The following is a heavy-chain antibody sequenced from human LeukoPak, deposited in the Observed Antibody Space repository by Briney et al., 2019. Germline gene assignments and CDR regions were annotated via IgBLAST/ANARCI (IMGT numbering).Heavy chain of an antibody. D-gene: IGHD4-17*01. CDR3: ARVFRGAVTSNWFDP. J-gene: IGHJ5*02. Sequence: SETLSLTCTGSGGSITGYYWTWIRQPPGKGLEWIGYISDSGSTHYNPSLKSRVTMSVDSSNTEFSLRLNSVTAADTAVYYCARVFRGAVTSNWFDPWGQGTLVTVSS. CDR1: GGSITGYY. V-gene: IGHV4-59*01. CDR2: ISDSGST.